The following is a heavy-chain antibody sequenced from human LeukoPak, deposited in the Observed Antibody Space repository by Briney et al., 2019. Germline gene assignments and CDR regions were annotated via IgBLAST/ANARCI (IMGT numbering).Heavy chain of an antibody. CDR3: ARQGGGDYSYYFYYGLDA. Sequence: SETLSLTCTVSGGSISSYYWNWIRQPPGKGLEWIGYIYYSGSTNYNPSLKSRVTISVDTSKNQFSLKLSSVTAADTAVYYCARQGGGDYSYYFYYGLDAWSQGTTVTVSS. CDR2: IYYSGST. V-gene: IGHV4-59*08. D-gene: IGHD2-21*02. J-gene: IGHJ6*02. CDR1: GGSISSYY.